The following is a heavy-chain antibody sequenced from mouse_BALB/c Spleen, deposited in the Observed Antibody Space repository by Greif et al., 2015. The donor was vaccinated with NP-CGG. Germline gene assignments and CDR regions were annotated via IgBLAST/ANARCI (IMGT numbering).Heavy chain of an antibody. CDR1: GDSITSGY. V-gene: IGHV3-8*02. J-gene: IGHJ2*01. D-gene: IGHD1-1*01. CDR3: ARYYYGSSYYFDY. Sequence: EVMLVESGPSLVKPSQTLSLTCSVTGDSITSGYWNWIRKFPGNKLEYMGYISYSGSTYYNPSLKSRISITRDTSKNXYYLQLNSVTTEDTATYYCARYYYGSSYYFDYWGQGTTLTVSS. CDR2: ISYSGST.